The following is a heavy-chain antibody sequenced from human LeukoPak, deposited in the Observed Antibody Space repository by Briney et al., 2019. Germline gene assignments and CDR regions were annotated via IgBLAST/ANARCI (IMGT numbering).Heavy chain of an antibody. CDR2: ISSSSSYI. D-gene: IGHD3-16*01. J-gene: IGHJ4*02. Sequence: GGSLRLSCVASGFDFNYYDMNWVRQAPGKGLEWVSSISSSSSYIYFADATKGRFTISRDNANSSVFLQMNSPRPEDTAVYYCARRGGLSSGRGFDHWGQGTLVTVSS. CDR3: ARRGGLSSGRGFDH. CDR1: GFDFNYYD. V-gene: IGHV3-21*01.